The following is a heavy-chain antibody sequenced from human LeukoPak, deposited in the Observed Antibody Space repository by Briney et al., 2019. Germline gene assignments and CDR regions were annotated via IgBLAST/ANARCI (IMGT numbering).Heavy chain of an antibody. CDR3: ARDNGGCSGGSCYPFDY. V-gene: IGHV4-61*01. Sequence: SETLSLTCAVSGYSISSGYYWGWIRQPPGKGLEWIGYIYYSGSTNYNPSLKSRVTISVDTSKNQFSLKLSSVTAADTAVYYCARDNGGCSGGSCYPFDYWGQGTLVTVSS. J-gene: IGHJ4*02. D-gene: IGHD2-15*01. CDR2: IYYSGST. CDR1: GYSISSGYY.